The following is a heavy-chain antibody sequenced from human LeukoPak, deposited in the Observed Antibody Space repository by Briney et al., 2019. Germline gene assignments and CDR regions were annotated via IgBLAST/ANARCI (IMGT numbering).Heavy chain of an antibody. V-gene: IGHV1-69*04. CDR2: IIPILGIA. CDR3: ARADRLWGYFDL. Sequence: GASVKVSCKASGGTFSSYAISWVRQAPGQGLEWMGRIIPILGIANYARKFQGRVTITADKSTSTAYMELSSLRSEDTAVYYCARADRLWGYFDLWGRGTLVTVSS. D-gene: IGHD3-16*01. J-gene: IGHJ2*01. CDR1: GGTFSSYA.